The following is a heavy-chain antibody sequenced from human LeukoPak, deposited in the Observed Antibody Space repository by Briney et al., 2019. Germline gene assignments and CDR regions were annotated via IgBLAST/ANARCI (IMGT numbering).Heavy chain of an antibody. CDR1: GYTFTSYC. J-gene: IGHJ5*02. V-gene: IGHV1-46*01. D-gene: IGHD3-3*01. CDR2: INPSGGST. CDR3: ARDPVTIFGVVIRGRWFDP. Sequence: GASVNVSCKASGYTFTSYCMHWVGQAPGQGLEGMGIINPSGGSTSYAQKIQGRVTMTSDTSTSTVYMELSSLRSEDTAVYYCARDPVTIFGVVIRGRWFDPWGQGTLVTVSS.